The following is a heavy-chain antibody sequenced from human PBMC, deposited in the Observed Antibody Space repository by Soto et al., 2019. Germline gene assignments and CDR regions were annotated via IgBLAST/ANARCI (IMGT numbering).Heavy chain of an antibody. J-gene: IGHJ6*02. CDR2: IRSKAYGGTT. CDR1: GFTFGDYA. Sequence: GGSLRLSCTASGFTFGDYAMSWFRQAPGKGLEWVGFIRSKAYGGTTEYAASVKGRFTISRDDSKSIAYLQMNSLKTEDTAVYYCARERYYYGMDVWGQGTTVTVSS. V-gene: IGHV3-49*03. CDR3: ARERYYYGMDV.